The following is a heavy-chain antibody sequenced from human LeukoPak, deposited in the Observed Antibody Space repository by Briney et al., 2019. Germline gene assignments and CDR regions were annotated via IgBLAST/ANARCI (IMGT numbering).Heavy chain of an antibody. Sequence: SETLSLTCAVYGGSFSGYYWSWIRQPPGKGLEWIGEINHSGSTNYNPSLKSRVTISVDTSKNQFSLKLSSVTAADTAVYYCARDADYYFDYWGQGTLVTVSS. V-gene: IGHV4-34*01. CDR3: ARDADYYFDY. J-gene: IGHJ4*02. D-gene: IGHD2-2*01. CDR2: INHSGST. CDR1: GGSFSGYY.